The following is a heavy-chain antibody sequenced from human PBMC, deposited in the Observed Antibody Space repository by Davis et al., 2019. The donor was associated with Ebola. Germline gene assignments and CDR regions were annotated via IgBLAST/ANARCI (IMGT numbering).Heavy chain of an antibody. CDR1: GFTFSNYA. D-gene: IGHD3-22*01. CDR3: AKSTMIVGDWDLDY. J-gene: IGHJ4*02. Sequence: GESLKISCAASGFTFSNYAVSWVRQAPGKGLEWVSTISGSGGSTYYADSVKGRFTISRDNSKNTLDLQMNSLRADGTAVYYCAKSTMIVGDWDLDYRGQGTLVTVSS. V-gene: IGHV3-23*01. CDR2: ISGSGGST.